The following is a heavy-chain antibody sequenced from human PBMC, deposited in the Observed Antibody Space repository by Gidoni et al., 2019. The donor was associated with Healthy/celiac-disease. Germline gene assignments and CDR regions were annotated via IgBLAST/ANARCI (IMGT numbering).Heavy chain of an antibody. V-gene: IGHV3-30*03. J-gene: IGHJ6*03. CDR1: GFTFSSYG. Sequence: QVPLVESGGGVVQPGRSLRLSCAASGFTFSSYGMHWVRKAPGKGLEWVAVISYDGSNKYYADSVKGRFTISRDNSKNTLYLQMNSLRAEDTAVYYCARSGSYDYYYYYMDVWGKGTTVTVSS. CDR2: ISYDGSNK. D-gene: IGHD1-26*01. CDR3: ARSGSYDYYYYYMDV.